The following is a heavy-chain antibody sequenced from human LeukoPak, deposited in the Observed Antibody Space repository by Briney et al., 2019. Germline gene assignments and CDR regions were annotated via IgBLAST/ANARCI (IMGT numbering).Heavy chain of an antibody. CDR1: GFTFSSYW. D-gene: IGHD1-26*01. Sequence: GGSLRLSCAASGFTFSSYWMSRVRQAPGKGLEWVANIKQDGSEKYYVDSVKGRFTISRDNAKNSLYLQMNSLRAEDTAVYYCARALSGSYHDAFDIWGQGTMVTVSS. J-gene: IGHJ3*02. CDR3: ARALSGSYHDAFDI. V-gene: IGHV3-7*01. CDR2: IKQDGSEK.